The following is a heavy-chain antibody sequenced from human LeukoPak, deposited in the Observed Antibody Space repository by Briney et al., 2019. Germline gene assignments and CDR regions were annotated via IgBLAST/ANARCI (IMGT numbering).Heavy chain of an antibody. V-gene: IGHV3-11*01. J-gene: IGHJ4*02. D-gene: IGHD3/OR15-3a*01. CDR3: AREVWTTIDY. CDR2: ISSSGSTI. Sequence: MSGGSLRFSCAASGFTFSDYYMSWLRQAPGKGLEWVSYISSSGSTIYYADSVKGRFTISRDNAKNSLYLQMNSLRAEDTAVYYCAREVWTTIDYWGQGTLVTVSS. CDR1: GFTFSDYY.